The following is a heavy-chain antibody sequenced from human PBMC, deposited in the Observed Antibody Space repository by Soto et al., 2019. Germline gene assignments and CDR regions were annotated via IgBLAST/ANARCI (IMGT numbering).Heavy chain of an antibody. Sequence: GASVNVSCKSSGYTFTGYYMHWGRRAPGQGLEWMGWINPNSGGTKYPQKFQGRVTMTRDTSITTVYMSLTGLKSDDTAVYYCARDLAKGGGSAGFDYWGQGTLVTVSA. CDR1: GYTFTGYY. V-gene: IGHV1-2*02. CDR3: ARDLAKGGGSAGFDY. D-gene: IGHD2-15*01. J-gene: IGHJ4*02. CDR2: INPNSGGT.